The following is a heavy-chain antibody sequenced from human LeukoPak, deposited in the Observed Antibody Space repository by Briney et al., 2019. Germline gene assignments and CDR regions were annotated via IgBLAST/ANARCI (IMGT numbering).Heavy chain of an antibody. CDR1: GGSFSGYY. V-gene: IGHV4-34*01. CDR2: INHSGST. Sequence: SETLSLTCAVYGGSFSGYYWSWIRQPPGKGLEWIGEINHSGSTNYNPSPKSRVTISVDKSKNQFCMKLRSVTAADTAVYYCARGGGSSWYYYQKTYASKRWYWFDPWGQGTLVTVSS. D-gene: IGHD6-13*01. J-gene: IGHJ5*02. CDR3: ARGGGSSWYYYQKTYASKRWYWFDP.